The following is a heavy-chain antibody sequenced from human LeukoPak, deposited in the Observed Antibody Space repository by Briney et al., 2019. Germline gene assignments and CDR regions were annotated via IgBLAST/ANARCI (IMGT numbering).Heavy chain of an antibody. CDR2: ISYDGSNK. Sequence: GGSLRLPCAASGFTFSSYAMHWVRQAPGKGLEWVAVISYDGSNKYYADSVKGRFTISRDNSKNTLYLQMNSLRAEDTAVYYCARGRSGSGSYLGGDVDYWGQGTLVTVSS. V-gene: IGHV3-30-3*01. D-gene: IGHD1-26*01. CDR1: GFTFSSYA. J-gene: IGHJ4*02. CDR3: ARGRSGSGSYLGGDVDY.